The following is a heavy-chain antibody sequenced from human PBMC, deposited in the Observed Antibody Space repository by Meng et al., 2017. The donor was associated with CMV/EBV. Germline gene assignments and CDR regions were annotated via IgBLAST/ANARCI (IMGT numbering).Heavy chain of an antibody. J-gene: IGHJ5*02. Sequence: GGSLRLSCAASGFTFSSYSMNWVRQAPGKGLEWVSSISSSSSYIYYADSVKGRFTISRDNAKNALYLQMNSLRAEETAVYYCARDRAAPGWFDPWGQGTLVTVSS. CDR3: ARDRAAPGWFDP. CDR1: GFTFSSYS. D-gene: IGHD6-13*01. V-gene: IGHV3-21*01. CDR2: ISSSSSYI.